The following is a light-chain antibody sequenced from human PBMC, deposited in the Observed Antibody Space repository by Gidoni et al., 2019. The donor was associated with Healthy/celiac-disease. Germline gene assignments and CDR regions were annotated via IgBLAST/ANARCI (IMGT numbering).Light chain of an antibody. CDR2: AAS. J-gene: IGKJ3*01. CDR1: QSVSSY. V-gene: IGKV3-11*01. CDR3: QQNSSLGT. Sequence: DNVLPPSPATLSSSRGERATLSCRASQSVSSYLAWYQQKPSQAPRLLNYAASIEATGPPARFSNGGAGTDSTLTISSLEPEDFAVYCCQQNSSLGTFXPXTKVDIK.